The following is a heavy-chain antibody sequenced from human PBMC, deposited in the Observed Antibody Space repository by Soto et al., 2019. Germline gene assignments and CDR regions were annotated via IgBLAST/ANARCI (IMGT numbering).Heavy chain of an antibody. CDR3: GKDSRQLERPPTNCFDP. CDR2: ISGSGGST. J-gene: IGHJ5*02. V-gene: IGHV3-23*01. CDR1: GFTFSSYA. Sequence: PGGSLRLSCAASGFTFSSYAMSWVRQAPGKGLEWVSAISGSGGSTYYADSVKGRFTISRDNSKNTLYLQMNSLRAEDTAVYYSGKDSRQLERPPTNCFDPWGQGTLVTVSS. D-gene: IGHD1-1*01.